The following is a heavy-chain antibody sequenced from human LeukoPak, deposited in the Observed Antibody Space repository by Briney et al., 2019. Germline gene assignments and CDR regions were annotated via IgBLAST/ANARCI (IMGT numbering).Heavy chain of an antibody. Sequence: PSETLSLTCTVSGGSISSSSYYWGWIRQPPGKGLEWIGSIYYSGSTYYNPSLKSRVTISVDTSKNQFSLKLSSVTAADTAVYYCASDTYYYGSGRSPSQDAFDIWGQGTMVTVSS. CDR2: IYYSGST. V-gene: IGHV4-39*01. J-gene: IGHJ3*02. CDR3: ASDTYYYGSGRSPSQDAFDI. CDR1: GGSISSSSYY. D-gene: IGHD3-10*01.